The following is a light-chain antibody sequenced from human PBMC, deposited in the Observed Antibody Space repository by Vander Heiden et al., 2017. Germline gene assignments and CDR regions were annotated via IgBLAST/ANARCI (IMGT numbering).Light chain of an antibody. J-gene: IGKJ1*01. V-gene: IGKV1-39*01. Sequence: DVQMTQSPSSLPASEGDRFTISCRASQYMRNYLNWYQQKPGRAPKLLISAASILQSGVPSTFNGSGSGTYFTLTITNLKPEDFATYYCQQTYSTFRTFGQGTKVEIK. CDR3: QQTYSTFRT. CDR1: QYMRNY. CDR2: AAS.